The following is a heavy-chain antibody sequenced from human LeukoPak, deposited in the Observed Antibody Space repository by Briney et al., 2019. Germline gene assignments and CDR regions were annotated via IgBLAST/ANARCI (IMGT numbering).Heavy chain of an antibody. CDR2: IYYSGST. CDR1: GGSISSYY. D-gene: IGHD3-9*01. V-gene: IGHV4-59*01. Sequence: SETLSLTCTVSGGSISSYYWSWIRQPPGKGLEWIGYIYYSGSTNYNPSLKSRVTISVDTSKNQFSLKLSSVTAAGTAVYYCARGGRYFDWLLPYYFDYWGQGTLVTVSS. J-gene: IGHJ4*02. CDR3: ARGGRYFDWLLPYYFDY.